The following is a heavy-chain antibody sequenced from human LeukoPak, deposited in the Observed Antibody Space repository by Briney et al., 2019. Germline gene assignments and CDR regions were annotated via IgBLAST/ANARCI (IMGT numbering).Heavy chain of an antibody. D-gene: IGHD2-2*01. CDR1: GFSVSNNY. Sequence: PGGSLRLSCAASGFSVSNNYMNWVRQAPGKGLEWVSVIYYDDNTYYADSVKGRFTISRDNSKNSLYLQMNSLRDEDTAVYYCARDPEPAANDYYYYGMDVWGQGTTVTVS. J-gene: IGHJ6*02. CDR3: ARDPEPAANDYYYYGMDV. CDR2: IYYDDNT. V-gene: IGHV3-66*01.